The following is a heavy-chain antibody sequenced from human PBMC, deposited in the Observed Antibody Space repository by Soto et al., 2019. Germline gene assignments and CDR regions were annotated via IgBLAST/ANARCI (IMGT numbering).Heavy chain of an antibody. J-gene: IGHJ6*03. CDR2: ISAYNGNT. D-gene: IGHD1-26*01. CDR1: GYTFTSYG. CDR3: ARDEMRSRSMDV. V-gene: IGHV1-18*01. Sequence: ASVKVSCKASGYTFTSYGISWVRQAPGQRLEWMGWISAYNGNTNYAQKLQGRVTMTTDTSTSTAYMELRSLRSDYTAVYYCARDEMRSRSMDVWGKGTTVTVSS.